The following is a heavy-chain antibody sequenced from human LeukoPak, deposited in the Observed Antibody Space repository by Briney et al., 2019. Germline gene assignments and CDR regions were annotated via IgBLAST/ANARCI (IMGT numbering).Heavy chain of an antibody. CDR1: GGSISSYY. D-gene: IGHD6-6*01. CDR3: ARVYSSSSERLYNWFDP. Sequence: PSETLSLTCTVSGGSISSYYWSWIRQPPGKGLEWIGYIYYSGSTNYNPSLKSRVTISVDTSKNQFSLKLSSVTAADTAVYCCARVYSSSSERLYNWFDPWGQGTLVTVSS. V-gene: IGHV4-59*01. CDR2: IYYSGST. J-gene: IGHJ5*02.